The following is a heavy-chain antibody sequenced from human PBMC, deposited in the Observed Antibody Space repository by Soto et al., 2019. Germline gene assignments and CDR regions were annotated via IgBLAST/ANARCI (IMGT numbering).Heavy chain of an antibody. V-gene: IGHV3-30*18. CDR3: AKERLRDYADY. Sequence: QVQLVESGGGVVQPGRSLRLSCAASGFTFSSYGMHWVRQAPGKGLEWVAVISYDGSNKYYADSVKGRFTISRDKSKNPLYLQMNSLRAEDTAVYYCAKERLRDYADYWGQGTLVTVSS. J-gene: IGHJ4*02. CDR2: ISYDGSNK. CDR1: GFTFSSYG. D-gene: IGHD4-17*01.